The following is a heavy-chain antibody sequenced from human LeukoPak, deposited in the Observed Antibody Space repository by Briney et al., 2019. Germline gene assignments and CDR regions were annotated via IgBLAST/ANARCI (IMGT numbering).Heavy chain of an antibody. CDR2: IKQDGSEK. J-gene: IGHJ6*02. CDR3: ARVYVYYYYGMDV. D-gene: IGHD3-16*01. V-gene: IGHV3-7*01. CDR1: GFTFSGYW. Sequence: GGSLRLSCAASGFTFSGYWMSWVRQAPGKGLEWVANIKQDGSEKYYVDSVKGRFTISRDNAKNSLYLQMNSLRAEDTAVYYCARVYVYYYYGMDVWGQGTTVTVSS.